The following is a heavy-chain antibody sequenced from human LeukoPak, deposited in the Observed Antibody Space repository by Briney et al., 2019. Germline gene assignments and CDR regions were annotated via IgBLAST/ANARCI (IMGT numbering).Heavy chain of an antibody. Sequence: TGGSLRLSCAASGFTFSSYGMHWVRQAPGKGLEWVAAISYDGNNKYYADSVKGRLTVSRDNSKNTLYVQMNSLRAEDTAVYYCAKDGVEQWLAYYFDYWGQGTLVTVSS. J-gene: IGHJ4*02. D-gene: IGHD6-19*01. CDR1: GFTFSSYG. V-gene: IGHV3-30*18. CDR2: ISYDGNNK. CDR3: AKDGVEQWLAYYFDY.